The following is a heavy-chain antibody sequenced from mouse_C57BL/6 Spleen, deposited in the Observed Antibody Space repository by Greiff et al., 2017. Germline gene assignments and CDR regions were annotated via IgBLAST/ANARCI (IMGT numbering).Heavy chain of an antibody. CDR2: ISSGGDYI. V-gene: IGHV5-9-1*02. J-gene: IGHJ2*01. Sequence: EVQGVESGEGLVKPGGSLKLSCAASGFTFSSYAMSWVRQTPEKRLEWVAYISSGGDYIYYADTVKGRFTISRDNARNTLYLQMSSLKSEDTAMYYCTRETAQAHYFDDWGQGTTLTVSS. CDR1: GFTFSSYA. CDR3: TRETAQAHYFDD. D-gene: IGHD3-2*02.